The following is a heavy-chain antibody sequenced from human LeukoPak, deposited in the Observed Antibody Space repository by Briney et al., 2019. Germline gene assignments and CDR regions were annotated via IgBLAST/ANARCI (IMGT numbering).Heavy chain of an antibody. J-gene: IGHJ6*03. D-gene: IGHD3-10*01. CDR3: ARVLWFGELSHYYYMDV. Sequence: ASVKVSCKASGYTFTGYYMHWVRQAPGQGLEWMGRINPNSGGTNYAQKFQGGVTMTRDTSISTAYMELSRLRSDDTAVYYCARVLWFGELSHYYYMDVWGKGTTVTVSS. CDR1: GYTFTGYY. CDR2: INPNSGGT. V-gene: IGHV1-2*06.